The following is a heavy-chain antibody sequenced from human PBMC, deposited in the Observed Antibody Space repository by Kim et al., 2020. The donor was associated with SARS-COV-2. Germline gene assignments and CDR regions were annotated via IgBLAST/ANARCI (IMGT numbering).Heavy chain of an antibody. V-gene: IGHV3-11*01. CDR2: GSST. CDR3: VREPAS. Sequence: GSSTEYADSVNGRFTLSRDNAKKSLSLQMNRLTPEDTAVYYCVREPASWGQGTLVTVSS. J-gene: IGHJ5*02.